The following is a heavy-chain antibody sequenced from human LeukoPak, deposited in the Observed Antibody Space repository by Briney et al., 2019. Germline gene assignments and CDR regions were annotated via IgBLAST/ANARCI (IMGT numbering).Heavy chain of an antibody. Sequence: GGSLRLSCAASGFTFSGYSMSWVRQAPGKGLEWVAGLGRTGEYKYYADSVKGRFTISRDNSKDTVSLQMNSLRAEDSAIYYCVKDRPCETCMPMDAWGQGTTVTVSS. CDR3: VKDRPCETCMPMDA. V-gene: IGHV3-23*01. CDR2: LGRTGEYK. J-gene: IGHJ6*02. D-gene: IGHD2-8*01. CDR1: GFTFSGYS.